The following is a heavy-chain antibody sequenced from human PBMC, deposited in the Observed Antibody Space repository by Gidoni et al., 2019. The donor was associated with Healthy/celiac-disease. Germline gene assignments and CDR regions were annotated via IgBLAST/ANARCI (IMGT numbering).Heavy chain of an antibody. CDR1: GGTFSSYA. V-gene: IGHV1-69*01. J-gene: IGHJ5*02. Sequence: QVQLVQSGAEVKKHGSSVKLSCKASGGTFSSYAISWVRQDPGQGLEWMGVIITICGTANYAQKCQGRVTITADESTSTADIELSSLRSEDTSVYYCARDPGYCSGGSCYFSGWFDPWGQGTLVTVSS. CDR3: ARDPGYCSGGSCYFSGWFDP. CDR2: IITICGTA. D-gene: IGHD2-15*01.